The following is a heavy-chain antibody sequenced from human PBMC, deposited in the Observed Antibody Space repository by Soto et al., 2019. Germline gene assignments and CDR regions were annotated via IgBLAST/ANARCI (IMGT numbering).Heavy chain of an antibody. D-gene: IGHD4-17*01. CDR1: GGSVTSHTYY. CDR2: IHFRGTT. V-gene: IGHV4-31*02. CDR3: AAYDFGDCYFDC. J-gene: IGHJ4*02. Sequence: LSLTCTVSGGSVTSHTYYWSWIRQHPGRGLEWIGNIHFRGTTYYSPSLEGRVTMSVDTSKNQFSLRLTSVTAADTAVYFCAAYDFGDCYFDCWGQGPRVTVSS.